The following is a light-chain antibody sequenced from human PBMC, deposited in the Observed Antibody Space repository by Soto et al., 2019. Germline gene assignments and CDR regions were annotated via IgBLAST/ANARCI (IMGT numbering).Light chain of an antibody. CDR1: SSDVGGYTY. V-gene: IGLV2-14*03. CDR3: SSYTSSSVWV. CDR2: DVS. Sequence: QSALTQPASVSGSPGQSITISCTGTSSDVGGYTYVSWFQHHPGKAPKLMIHDVSNRPSGVSNRFSGSKSGNTASLTISGLQAEDKADYYCSSYTSSSVWVFGGGTKLTVL. J-gene: IGLJ3*02.